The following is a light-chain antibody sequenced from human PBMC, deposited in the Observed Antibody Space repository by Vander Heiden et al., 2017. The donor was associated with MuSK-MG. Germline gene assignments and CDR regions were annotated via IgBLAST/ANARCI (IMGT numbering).Light chain of an antibody. J-gene: IGLJ2*01. CDR2: QDN. Sequence: SFDLSQPPSVSVSPGRTASLACSGDEFGNKYVSWYQQKPGQPPVLVIYQDNKRRSGISERFAGSNSGNTATPTISGTQASDESTYDCQAWDSTTDPVVFGGGTKLTVL. V-gene: IGLV3-1*01. CDR1: EFGNKY. CDR3: QAWDSTTDPVV.